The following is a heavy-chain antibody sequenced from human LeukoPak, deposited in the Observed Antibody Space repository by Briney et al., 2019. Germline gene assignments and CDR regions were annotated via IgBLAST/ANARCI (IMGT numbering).Heavy chain of an antibody. CDR3: ARHAEYNSGWHFYLDH. J-gene: IGHJ4*02. V-gene: IGHV4-39*01. D-gene: IGHD6-19*01. Sequence: SQTLSLTCTVSGVSTTNGIYYWAWIRQPPGKGLEWIGSVHNVGSTYYNLSLRSRVTMSIDTSKNQFSLRLNSVTAADTAVYYCARHAEYNSGWHFYLDHWGQGILVTVSS. CDR2: VHNVGST. CDR1: GVSTTNGIYY.